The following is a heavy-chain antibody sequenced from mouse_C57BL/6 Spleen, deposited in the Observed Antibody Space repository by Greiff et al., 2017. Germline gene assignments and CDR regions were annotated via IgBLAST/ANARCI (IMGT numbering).Heavy chain of an antibody. CDR3: ARRAMNGSSYDWYCDV. CDR1: GFSLSTSGMG. D-gene: IGHD1-1*01. V-gene: IGHV8-12*01. J-gene: IGHJ1*03. CDR2: LYWDDDK. Sequence: QVTLKESGPGILQSSQTLSLTCSFSGFSLSTSGMGVSWIRQPSGKGLEWLAHLYWDDDKRNNQSLKSRLTISKDTSRNQGFLKITRVDSADTARYYCARRAMNGSSYDWYCDVWGTGTTVTVFS.